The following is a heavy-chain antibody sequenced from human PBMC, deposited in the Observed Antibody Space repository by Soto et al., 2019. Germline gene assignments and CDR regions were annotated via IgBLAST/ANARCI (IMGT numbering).Heavy chain of an antibody. V-gene: IGHV6-1*01. CDR3: AREKAVDGGYDYPDYYYYGMDV. Sequence: PSQTLSLTCVISGDSVSSNSAAWNWIRQSPSRGLEWLGRTYYRSKWYNDYAVSVKSRITINPDTSKNQFSLQLNSVTPEDTAVYYCAREKAVDGGYDYPDYYYYGMDVWGQGTTVTVSS. CDR2: TYYRSKWYN. D-gene: IGHD5-12*01. CDR1: GDSVSSNSAA. J-gene: IGHJ6*02.